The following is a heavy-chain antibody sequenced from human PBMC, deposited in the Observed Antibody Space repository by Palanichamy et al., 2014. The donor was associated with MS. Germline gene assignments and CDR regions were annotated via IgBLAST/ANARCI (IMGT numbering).Heavy chain of an antibody. J-gene: IGHJ5*02. V-gene: IGHV4-39*07. D-gene: IGHD6-6*01. CDR3: AREGIRPPWIDP. Sequence: QLQLQESGPGLVKPSETLSLTCVVSGDSINSNNNYWSWLRQPPGKGLEWIGHIYYTGSKYYNPSLKSRVTVSIDTSKNQFSLKLNSVTAADTAVYYCAREGIRPPWIDPWGQGTLVIVSS. CDR2: IYYTGSK. CDR1: GDSINSNNNY.